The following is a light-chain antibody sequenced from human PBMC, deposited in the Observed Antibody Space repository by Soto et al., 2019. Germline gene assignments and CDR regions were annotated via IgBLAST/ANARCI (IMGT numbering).Light chain of an antibody. J-gene: IGKJ4*01. CDR3: QHYGSSPFT. CDR2: DAS. CDR1: QSVSRSY. V-gene: IGKV3D-20*01. Sequence: EIVLTQSPATLSLSPGERATLSCGASQSVSRSYLAWYQQKPGLAPRLLIYDASSRATGIPDRFSGSGAGTDFTLTISRLEPEDFAVYYCQHYGSSPFTFGGGTKVEIK.